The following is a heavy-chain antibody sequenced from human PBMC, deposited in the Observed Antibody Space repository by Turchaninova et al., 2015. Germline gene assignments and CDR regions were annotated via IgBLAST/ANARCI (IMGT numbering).Heavy chain of an antibody. V-gene: IGHV4-34*01. D-gene: IGHD4-17*01. J-gene: IGHJ4*02. Sequence: QVQLQQWGAGLLKTSETLSLPSPFYGESFIAYYWIWTRQPPGKGLAWIGEFTHSGGTNYNPSLKSRVTLSVDASKNQFSLKLSSVTAADTAVYYCASRGYGDYPYFDYWGQGTLVTVSS. CDR1: GESFIAYY. CDR3: ASRGYGDYPYFDY. CDR2: FTHSGGT.